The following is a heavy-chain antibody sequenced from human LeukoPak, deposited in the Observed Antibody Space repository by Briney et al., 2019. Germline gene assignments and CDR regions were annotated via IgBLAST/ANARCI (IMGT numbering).Heavy chain of an antibody. J-gene: IGHJ4*02. CDR1: GYTFIRNG. CDR3: AREESIGRYQFLHDY. V-gene: IGHV1-18*01. D-gene: IGHD1-26*01. CDR2: ISPYNENT. Sequence: ASVKVSCKASGYTFIRNGISWVRQAPGQGLEWMGWISPYNENTKYLQMLQGRVTLTTDTSTSTAYMELRSLTSDDTAVYYCAREESIGRYQFLHDYWGQGTLVTVSS.